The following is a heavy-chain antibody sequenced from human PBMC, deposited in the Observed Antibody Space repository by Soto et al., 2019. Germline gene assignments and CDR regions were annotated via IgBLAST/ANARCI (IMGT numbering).Heavy chain of an antibody. CDR2: IYWNDDK. CDR3: SHRRYPWSYSSTSYTDCFDP. CDR1: GFPLSPSGGG. J-gene: IGHJ5*01. Sequence: SGPPLVNPTQTRTLICTFSGFPLSPSGGGVGWIRQPPEKALEWLALIYWNDDKRYSPSLKSRLTIPKDTSKNQVDLTMTNMDPVDTATYYGSHRRYPWSYSSTSYTDCFDPWGQGTLVTVSS. V-gene: IGHV2-5*01. D-gene: IGHD6-6*01.